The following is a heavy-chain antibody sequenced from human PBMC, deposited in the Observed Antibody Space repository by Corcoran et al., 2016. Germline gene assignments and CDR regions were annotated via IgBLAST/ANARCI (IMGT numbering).Heavy chain of an antibody. J-gene: IGHJ6*02. V-gene: IGHV3-9*01. D-gene: IGHD6-19*01. CDR2: ISWNSGSI. CDR3: ARRQSRYYYYYGMDV. Sequence: EVQLVESGGGLVQPGRSLRLSCAASGFTFDDYAMHWVRQAPGKGLEWVSGISWNSGSIGYADSVKGRFTISRDNAKNSLYLQMNSLRAEDTALYYWARRQSRYYYYYGMDVWGQGTTVTVSS. CDR1: GFTFDDYA.